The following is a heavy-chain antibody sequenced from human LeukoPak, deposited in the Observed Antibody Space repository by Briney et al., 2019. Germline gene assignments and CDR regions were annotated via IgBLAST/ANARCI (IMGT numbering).Heavy chain of an antibody. V-gene: IGHV3-74*01. CDR3: ARGHIVVLTAPDY. J-gene: IGHJ4*02. D-gene: IGHD2-21*02. Sequence: PGGSLRLSCGASGFTLSSYWMHSVRQDPGKGLVWVSRINNDGSSTSYADSVQGRFTISRDNAKNTLYLQMNSLRAEDTALYYCARGHIVVLTAPDYWGQGTLVTVSS. CDR1: GFTLSSYW. CDR2: INNDGSST.